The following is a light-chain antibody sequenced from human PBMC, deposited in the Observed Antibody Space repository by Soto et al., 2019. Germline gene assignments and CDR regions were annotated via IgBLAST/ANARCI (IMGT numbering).Light chain of an antibody. Sequence: DIQMTQSPSSLSASVGDRVTVTCQSSQSISTSLNWYQQKPGKAPKLLIYAASSLGDGVPSRFSGSGSSTHFPLTISSLQPEDFASYYCQQSYNSPMFTFGQGTKVAIK. V-gene: IGKV1-39*01. CDR1: QSISTS. CDR2: AAS. CDR3: QQSYNSPMFT. J-gene: IGKJ2*01.